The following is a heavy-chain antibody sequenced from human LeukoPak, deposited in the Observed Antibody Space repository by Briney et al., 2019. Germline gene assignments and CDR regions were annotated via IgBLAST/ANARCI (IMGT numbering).Heavy chain of an antibody. Sequence: ASVKVSCKASGYTFTSYGISWVRQAPGQGLEWMGWISAYNGNTNYAQKLQGRVTMTTDTSTSTAYMELRSLRSDDTAVYYCARDRPYLWFGGLEFNWFDPWGQGTLVTVSS. CDR1: GYTFTSYG. CDR3: ARDRPYLWFGGLEFNWFDP. J-gene: IGHJ5*02. D-gene: IGHD3-10*01. V-gene: IGHV1-18*01. CDR2: ISAYNGNT.